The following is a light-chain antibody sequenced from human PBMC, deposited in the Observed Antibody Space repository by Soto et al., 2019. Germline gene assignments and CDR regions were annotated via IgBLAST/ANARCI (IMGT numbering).Light chain of an antibody. CDR2: DVS. CDR1: SSDVGGYNY. CDR3: CSYASNVYV. Sequence: QSALTQPRSVSGSPGQAVAISCTGTSSDVGGYNYVSWYQQHPGKAPKLMIYDVSKRPSGVPDRFSGSKSGNTASLTISGLQPEDEADYYCCSYASNVYVFGTGTKVTVL. J-gene: IGLJ1*01. V-gene: IGLV2-11*01.